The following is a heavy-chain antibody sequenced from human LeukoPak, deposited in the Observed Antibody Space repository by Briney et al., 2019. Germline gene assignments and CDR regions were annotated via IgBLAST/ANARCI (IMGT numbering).Heavy chain of an antibody. J-gene: IGHJ4*02. CDR2: ISSSSSYI. V-gene: IGHV3-21*01. CDR3: AREGVWFGELLGFDY. CDR1: GFTFSSYS. Sequence: GGSLRLSCAASGFTFSSYSMNWVRQAPGKRLEWVSSISSSSSYIYYADSVKGRFTISRDNAKNSLYLQMNSLRAEDTAVYYCAREGVWFGELLGFDYWGQGTLVTVSS. D-gene: IGHD3-10*01.